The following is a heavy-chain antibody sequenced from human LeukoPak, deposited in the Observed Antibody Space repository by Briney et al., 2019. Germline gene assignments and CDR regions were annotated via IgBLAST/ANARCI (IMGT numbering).Heavy chain of an antibody. CDR2: ISGSGGST. J-gene: IGHJ4*02. Sequence: GGSLRLSCAASGFTFSSYAMSWVRQAPGKGLEWVSAISGSGGSTYYADSVKGRFTISRDNSKNTLYLQVNSLRAEDTAVYYCACLGGINFDYWGQGTLVTVSS. V-gene: IGHV3-23*01. CDR3: ACLGGINFDY. CDR1: GFTFSSYA.